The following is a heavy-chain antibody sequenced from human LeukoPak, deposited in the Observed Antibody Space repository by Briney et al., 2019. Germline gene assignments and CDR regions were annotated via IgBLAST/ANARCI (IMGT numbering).Heavy chain of an antibody. CDR3: ARGSTSFYGMDV. CDR2: MNPNSGNT. V-gene: IGHV1-8*01. J-gene: IGHJ6*02. D-gene: IGHD2-2*01. CDR1: GYTFTSYD. Sequence: GASVKVSCKASGYTFTSYDINWVRQATGQGLEWMGWMNPNSGNTGYAQKFQGRVTMTRNTSIGTAYMELSSLRSEDTAVYYCARGSTSFYGMDVWGQGTTVTVSS.